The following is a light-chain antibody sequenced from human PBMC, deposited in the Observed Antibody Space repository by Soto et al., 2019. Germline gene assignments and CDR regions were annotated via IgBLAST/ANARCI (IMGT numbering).Light chain of an antibody. V-gene: IGKV3-20*01. Sequence: EIVWTQSPGTLSLSPGERAPLSCRASQTFSNSFLSWFQQIPGQAPRLLIYGASMRATGIPDRFSGSGSGTDFTLTISRLEPEDFAVYYCQQCGSSSTFGQGTRLEIK. CDR1: QTFSNSF. CDR2: GAS. CDR3: QQCGSSST. J-gene: IGKJ5*01.